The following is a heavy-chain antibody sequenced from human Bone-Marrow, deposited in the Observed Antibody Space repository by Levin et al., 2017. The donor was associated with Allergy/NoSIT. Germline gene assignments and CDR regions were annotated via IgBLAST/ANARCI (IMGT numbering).Heavy chain of an antibody. V-gene: IGHV4-61*01. CDR3: ARESYYDSSGYVTDY. D-gene: IGHD3-22*01. CDR1: GGSVSSGSYY. CDR2: IYYIGST. Sequence: SETLSLTCTVSGGSVSSGSYYWSWIRQPPGKGLEWIGYIYYIGSTNYNPSLKSRVTISVDTSKNQFSLELESVTAADTAVYYCARESYYDSSGYVTDYWGQGTLVTVSS. J-gene: IGHJ4*02.